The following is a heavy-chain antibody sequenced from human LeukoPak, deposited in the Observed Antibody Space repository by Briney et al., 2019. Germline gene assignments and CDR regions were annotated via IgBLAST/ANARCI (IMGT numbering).Heavy chain of an antibody. CDR1: GGTFSSYA. D-gene: IGHD4-11*01. J-gene: IGHJ6*03. CDR3: ARGPMTTVPNYYYYYYMDV. CDR2: IIPIFGTA. Sequence: ASVKVSCKASGGTFSSYAISWARQAPGQGLEWMGGIIPIFGTANYAQKFQGRVTITADESTSTAYMELSSLRSEDTAVYYCARGPMTTVPNYYYYYYMDVWGKGTTVTVSS. V-gene: IGHV1-69*13.